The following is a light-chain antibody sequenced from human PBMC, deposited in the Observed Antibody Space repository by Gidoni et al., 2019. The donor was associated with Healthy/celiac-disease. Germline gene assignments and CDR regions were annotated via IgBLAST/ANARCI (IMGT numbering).Light chain of an antibody. CDR1: QSISSY. J-gene: IGKJ1*01. Sequence: DIQMTQSPSSLSASVVDRVTITCRASQSISSYLNWYQQKPGKAPKLLIYAASSLQSGVPSRFSGSGSGTDFTITISSLQPEDVATDYCQQSYSTPWTFGQGTKVEIK. CDR3: QQSYSTPWT. CDR2: AAS. V-gene: IGKV1-39*01.